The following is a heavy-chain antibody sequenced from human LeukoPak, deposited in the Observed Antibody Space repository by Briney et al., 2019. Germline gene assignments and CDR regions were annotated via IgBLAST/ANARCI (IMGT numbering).Heavy chain of an antibody. Sequence: GGSLRLSLAASGFTFDDYAMYWVRQAPGKGLEWVSGISWNSGSIGYADSVKGRFTISRDNSKNTLYLQMNSLRAEDTAVYYCAKDLYYYDSSGYYSSDYWGQGTLVTVSS. CDR3: AKDLYYYDSSGYYSSDY. V-gene: IGHV3-9*01. J-gene: IGHJ4*02. CDR2: ISWNSGSI. CDR1: GFTFDDYA. D-gene: IGHD3-22*01.